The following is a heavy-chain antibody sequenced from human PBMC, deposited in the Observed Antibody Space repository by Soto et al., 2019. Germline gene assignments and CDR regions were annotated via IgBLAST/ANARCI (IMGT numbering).Heavy chain of an antibody. D-gene: IGHD6-13*01. J-gene: IGHJ4*02. Sequence: PGGSLRLSCAASGFTFNNYWMAWVRQAPGKGLEWVASIKGDGIDKAYVDSVKGRFTISRDNAKSSLYLQMSSLRADDTAVFYCARDPGIAAAGTVGYFDYWGQGALVTVSS. CDR2: IKGDGIDK. CDR1: GFTFNNYW. CDR3: ARDPGIAAAGTVGYFDY. V-gene: IGHV3-7*01.